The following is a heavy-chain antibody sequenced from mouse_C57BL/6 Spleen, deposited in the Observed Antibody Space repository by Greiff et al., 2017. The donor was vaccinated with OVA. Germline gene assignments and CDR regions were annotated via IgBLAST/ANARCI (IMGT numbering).Heavy chain of an antibody. CDR3: ATYDSNYSLFAY. CDR1: GYTFTSYW. J-gene: IGHJ3*01. Sequence: QVQLQQPGAELVKPGASVKLSCKASGYTFTSYWMHWVKQRPGQGLEWIGMIHPNSGSTNYNEKFKSKATLTVDKSSSTAYMQLSSLTSEDSAVYYCATYDSNYSLFAYWGQGTLVTVSA. D-gene: IGHD2-5*01. V-gene: IGHV1-64*01. CDR2: IHPNSGST.